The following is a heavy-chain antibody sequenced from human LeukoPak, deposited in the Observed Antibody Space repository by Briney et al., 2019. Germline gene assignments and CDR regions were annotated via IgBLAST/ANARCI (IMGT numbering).Heavy chain of an antibody. Sequence: SETLSLTCAVYGGSFTDYYWSWIRQPPGKGLEWIGEINHSGSTNYNPSLKSRVTISVDTSKKQFSLKLSSVTAADTAVYYCASPTGTTDYYYYYMDVWGKGTTVTVSS. CDR1: GGSFTDYY. D-gene: IGHD1-1*01. CDR3: ASPTGTTDYYYYYMDV. CDR2: INHSGST. V-gene: IGHV4-34*01. J-gene: IGHJ6*03.